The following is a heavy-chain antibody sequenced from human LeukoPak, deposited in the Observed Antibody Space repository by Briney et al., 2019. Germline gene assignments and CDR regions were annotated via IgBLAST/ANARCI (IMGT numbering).Heavy chain of an antibody. V-gene: IGHV1-69*10. CDR1: GGTFSDYA. CDR2: FIPILGTA. J-gene: IGHJ6*04. CDR3: AGIPVFGVVLHQEPV. D-gene: IGHD3-3*01. Sequence: SVKVSCKASGGTFSDYALNWVRQAPGQGLEWMGVFIPILGTANSTQKFQDRVTITADISTNTVYMELSSLRSEDTAVYFCAGIPVFGVVLHQEPVWGKGTTVTVSS.